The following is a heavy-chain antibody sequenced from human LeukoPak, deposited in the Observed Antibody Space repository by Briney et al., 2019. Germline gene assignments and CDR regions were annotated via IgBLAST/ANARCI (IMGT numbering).Heavy chain of an antibody. CDR3: ARDRRFFTDSGSFRRDAFDI. J-gene: IGHJ3*02. CDR2: IYYSGST. Sequence: SETLSLTCTVSGGSISSSSYYWGWIRQPPGKGLEWIGSIYYSGSTYYNPSLKSRVTISVDTSKNQFSLKLSSVTAADTAVYYCARDRRFFTDSGSFRRDAFDIWGQGTMVTVSS. D-gene: IGHD1-26*01. V-gene: IGHV4-39*07. CDR1: GGSISSSSYY.